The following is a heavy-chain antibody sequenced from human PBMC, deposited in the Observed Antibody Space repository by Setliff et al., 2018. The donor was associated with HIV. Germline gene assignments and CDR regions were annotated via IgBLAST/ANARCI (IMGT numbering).Heavy chain of an antibody. CDR3: ARHDITLVRGLV. CDR2: IHHSGNT. V-gene: IGHV4-38-2*01. J-gene: IGHJ6*02. Sequence: PSETLSLTCPVSGYSISSGYYWGWIRQPPGRGLEWIGAIHHSGNTYYNPSLKSRVTISVDTSKNLFSLKANSVTAADTAVYYCARHDITLVRGLVWGQGTTVTVSS. CDR1: GYSISSGYY. D-gene: IGHD3-10*01.